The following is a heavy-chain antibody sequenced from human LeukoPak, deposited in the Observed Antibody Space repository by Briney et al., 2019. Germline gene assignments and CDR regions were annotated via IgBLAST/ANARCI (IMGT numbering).Heavy chain of an antibody. CDR2: ISGSGGST. V-gene: IGHV3-23*01. CDR1: GFTFSSYA. J-gene: IGHJ3*01. CDR3: GKDPNGNFIGAFV. D-gene: IGHD4-23*01. Sequence: GGSLTLSCAASGFTFSSYAMSWVRQAPGKGLEWVSAISGSGGSTYYTDSAKGRFTISRDNSKGTLYLQMDSLRVEDTAVYYCGKDPNGNFIGAFVWGQGTMVTVSS.